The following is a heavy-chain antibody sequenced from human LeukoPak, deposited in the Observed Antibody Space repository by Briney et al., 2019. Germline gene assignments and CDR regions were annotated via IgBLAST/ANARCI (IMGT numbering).Heavy chain of an antibody. Sequence: GGSLTLSCAASGFTFSSYAMSWVRQAPGKGREGVSAISGSDCSTYYADSVKGRFTISRDNSKNTLYLQMNSLRADDTAVYYCAKGLYCSGGSCYPNYYYYMDVWGKGTTVTVSS. CDR1: GFTFSSYA. CDR2: ISGSDCST. J-gene: IGHJ6*03. D-gene: IGHD2-15*01. CDR3: AKGLYCSGGSCYPNYYYYMDV. V-gene: IGHV3-23*01.